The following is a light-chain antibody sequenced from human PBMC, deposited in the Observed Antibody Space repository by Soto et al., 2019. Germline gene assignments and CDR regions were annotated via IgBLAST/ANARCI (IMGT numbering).Light chain of an antibody. CDR2: GAS. CDR3: QQYGHSFT. J-gene: IGKJ3*01. CDR1: QSVGSD. V-gene: IGKV3-20*01. Sequence: EIVLTQSPGTLSLSPGERATLSCRASQSVGSDLAWYRQKPGKAPRLLIYGASTRAAGIPDRFGGSGSGTDFTLSISRLEPEDFAVYCCQQYGHSFTFGPGTTVDIK.